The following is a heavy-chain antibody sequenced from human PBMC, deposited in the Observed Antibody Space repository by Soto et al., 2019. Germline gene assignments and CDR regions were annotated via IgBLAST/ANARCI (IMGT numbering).Heavy chain of an antibody. CDR1: GGSSSGYY. CDR2: INHSGST. V-gene: IGHV4-34*01. J-gene: IGHJ6*02. Sequence: PSETLSLTCAVYGGSSSGYYWSWIRQPPGKGLEWIGEINHSGSTNYNPSLKSRVTISVDTSKNQFSLKLSSVTAADTAVYYCARARSGRKAPNYYYYYGMDVWGQGTTVTVSS. D-gene: IGHD3-3*01. CDR3: ARARSGRKAPNYYYYYGMDV.